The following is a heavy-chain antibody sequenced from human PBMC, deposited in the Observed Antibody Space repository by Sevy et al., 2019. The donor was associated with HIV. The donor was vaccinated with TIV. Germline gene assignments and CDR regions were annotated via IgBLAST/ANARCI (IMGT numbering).Heavy chain of an antibody. D-gene: IGHD3-10*01. V-gene: IGHV3-23*01. CDR1: GFTFSSYA. J-gene: IGHJ4*02. CDR3: AKSLALFTIFDY. CDR2: ISGSGGST. Sequence: GESLKISCAASGFTFSSYAMSWVRQAPGKGLEWVSAISGSGGSTYYADSVKGRFTISRDNSKNTLYLQMNSLRAEDTAVYYCAKSLALFTIFDYWGQGTLVTVSS.